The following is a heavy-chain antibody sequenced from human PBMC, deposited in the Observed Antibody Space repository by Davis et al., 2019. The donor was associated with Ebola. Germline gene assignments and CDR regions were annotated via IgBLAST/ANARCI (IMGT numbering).Heavy chain of an antibody. J-gene: IGHJ4*02. CDR2: INAGNGNT. CDR3: AKSFGYYDGVDY. Sequence: ASVKVSCKASGYTFTSYAMHWVRQAPGQRLEWMGWINAGNGNTKYSQKFQGRVTITRDTSASTAYMELSSLRSEDTAVYYCAKSFGYYDGVDYWGQGTLVTVSS. V-gene: IGHV1-3*01. CDR1: GYTFTSYA. D-gene: IGHD3-22*01.